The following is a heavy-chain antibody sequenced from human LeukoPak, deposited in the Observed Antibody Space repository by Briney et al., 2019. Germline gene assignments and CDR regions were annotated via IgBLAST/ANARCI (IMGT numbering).Heavy chain of an antibody. CDR2: IKQDGSET. CDR3: ATRGDLSWFGALRH. Sequence: GRSLSLSCLVPELSFSNSWMDWVRQAPGKGLEWVAFIKQDGSETSYADSVKGRFTISRDNARNSLFLQMNSLRAEDTAVYYCATRGDLSWFGALRHWSQGTLVTVSS. D-gene: IGHD3-16*02. V-gene: IGHV3-7*01. J-gene: IGHJ4*02. CDR1: ELSFSNSW.